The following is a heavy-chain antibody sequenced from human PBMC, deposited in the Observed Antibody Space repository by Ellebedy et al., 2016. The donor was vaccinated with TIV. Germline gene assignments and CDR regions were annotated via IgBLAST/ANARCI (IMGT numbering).Heavy chain of an antibody. D-gene: IGHD3-3*01. V-gene: IGHV1-46*04. CDR2: VNPSGGST. CDR3: ARDDLEDFWSGYTEY. CDR1: GYTFTRYY. J-gene: IGHJ4*02. Sequence: AASVKVSCKASGYTFTRYYMPLVRQAPGQGLLWMGIVNPSGGSTSYAQKLQGRVTMTRETSTSTVYMELSSLRSEDTAVYYCARDDLEDFWSGYTEYWGQGTLVTVSS.